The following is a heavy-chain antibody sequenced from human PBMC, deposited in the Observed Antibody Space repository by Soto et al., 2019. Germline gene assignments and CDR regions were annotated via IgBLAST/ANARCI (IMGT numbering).Heavy chain of an antibody. D-gene: IGHD2-15*01. Sequence: QVQLGQSGAEVKKPGASVKISCKASGYTFTSYSLHWVRQAPGQGIEWMGIINPNGGSTSYAQKLQGLVTMTGDTSTSTVYLELSSLTSEDTAVYYCARGRRWRGVMPSRFDPWGQGTLVTVS. J-gene: IGHJ5*02. V-gene: IGHV1-46*04. CDR3: ARGRRWRGVMPSRFDP. CDR2: INPNGGST. CDR1: GYTFTSYS.